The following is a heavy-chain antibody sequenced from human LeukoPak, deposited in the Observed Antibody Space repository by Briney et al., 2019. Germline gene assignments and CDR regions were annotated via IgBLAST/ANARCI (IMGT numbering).Heavy chain of an antibody. V-gene: IGHV3-23*01. Sequence: QPGGSLRLSCAASGFTFSSCAMSWVRQAPGKGLEWVSAISGSGGSTYYADSVKGRFTISRDNAKNSLYLQMNSLRAEDTAVYYCARGGYCSSSVCYSLNAFDIWGQGTMFTVSS. CDR1: GFTFSSCA. CDR2: ISGSGGST. J-gene: IGHJ3*02. D-gene: IGHD2-2*01. CDR3: ARGGYCSSSVCYSLNAFDI.